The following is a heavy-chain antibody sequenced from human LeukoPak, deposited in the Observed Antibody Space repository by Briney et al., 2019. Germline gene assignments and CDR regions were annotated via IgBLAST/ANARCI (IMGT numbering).Heavy chain of an antibody. D-gene: IGHD3-16*01. J-gene: IGHJ5*02. CDR2: INQDGSVK. CDR3: ARLLGESTIYDL. Sequence: GGSLRLSCAASGFTFNRHWMSWVRQAPGKGLDWVATINQDGSVKHYVDSVKGRFIISRDNAKNSLSLQMNSLRAEDTAMYYCARLLGESTIYDLWGQGTPVTVSS. V-gene: IGHV3-7*01. CDR1: GFTFNRHW.